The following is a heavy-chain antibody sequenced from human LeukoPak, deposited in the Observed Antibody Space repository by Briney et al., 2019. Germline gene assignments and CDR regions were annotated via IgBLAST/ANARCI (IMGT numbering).Heavy chain of an antibody. CDR2: INHSGST. J-gene: IGHJ5*02. D-gene: IGHD3-9*01. CDR1: GGSFSGYY. Sequence: SETLSLTCAVYGGSFSGYYWSWIRQPPGKGLEWIGEINHSGSTNYNPSLKSRVTISVDTSKNQFSLKLSSVTAADTAVYYCAREAAVDYDILTGPETVNWFDPWGQGTPVIVSS. V-gene: IGHV4-34*01. CDR3: AREAAVDYDILTGPETVNWFDP.